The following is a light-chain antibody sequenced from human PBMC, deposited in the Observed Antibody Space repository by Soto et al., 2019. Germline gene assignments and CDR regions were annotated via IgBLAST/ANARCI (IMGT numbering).Light chain of an antibody. V-gene: IGLV2-14*01. Sequence: QSALTQPASVSGSPGQSITISCTGTTSDVGDNNFVSWYQQHTNKAPKLMIYEVSYRPSGVSDRFSGSKSGNTASLTISGLQVVDEAEYYCTSYTARTKWVFGGGTKLTVL. CDR2: EVS. CDR1: TSDVGDNNF. J-gene: IGLJ3*02. CDR3: TSYTARTKWV.